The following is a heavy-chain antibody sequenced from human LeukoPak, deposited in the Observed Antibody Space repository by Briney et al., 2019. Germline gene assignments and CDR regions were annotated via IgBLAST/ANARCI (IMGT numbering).Heavy chain of an antibody. CDR2: IKEDGSEQ. CDR3: ARPLKYSSGCLGH. V-gene: IGHV3-7*01. D-gene: IGHD6-19*01. J-gene: IGHJ4*02. Sequence: GGSLRLSCAASGFSFSSYWMTWVRQAPGKGLEWVANIKEDGSEQKYVGSVKGRFTISRDNAKNLLYLQMNSLRAEDTAVYYCARPLKYSSGCLGHWGQGALVTVSS. CDR1: GFSFSSYW.